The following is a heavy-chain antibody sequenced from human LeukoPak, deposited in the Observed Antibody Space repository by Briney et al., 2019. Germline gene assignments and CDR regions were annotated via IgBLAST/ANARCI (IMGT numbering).Heavy chain of an antibody. J-gene: IGHJ4*02. Sequence: GGSLRLSCAASGFTVSSNYMSWVRQAPGKGLEWVLVIYSGGSTYYADSVKGRFTISRHNSKNTLYLQMNSLRAEDTAVYYCASINSGSYANYFDYWGQGTLVTVSS. CDR1: GFTVSSNY. D-gene: IGHD1-26*01. V-gene: IGHV3-53*04. CDR2: IYSGGST. CDR3: ASINSGSYANYFDY.